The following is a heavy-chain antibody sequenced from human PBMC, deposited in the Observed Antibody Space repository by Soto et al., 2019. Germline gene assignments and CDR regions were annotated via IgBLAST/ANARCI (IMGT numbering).Heavy chain of an antibody. J-gene: IGHJ3*02. Sequence: GASVKVSCKASGYTFTSYGISWVRQAPGQGLEWMGWISAYNGNTNYAQKLQGRVTMTTDTSTSTAYMELRSLRSDDTAVYYCARALYYDFWSGYYRRRDDAFGIWSQGTMVTVSS. CDR3: ARALYYDFWSGYYRRRDDAFGI. CDR2: ISAYNGNT. D-gene: IGHD3-3*01. CDR1: GYTFTSYG. V-gene: IGHV1-18*01.